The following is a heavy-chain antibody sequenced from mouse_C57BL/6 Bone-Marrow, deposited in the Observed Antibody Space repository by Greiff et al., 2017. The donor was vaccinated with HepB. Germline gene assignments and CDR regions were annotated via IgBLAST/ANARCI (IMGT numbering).Heavy chain of an antibody. CDR3: ARSIYYDYDGAWFAY. Sequence: VQLQQSGPELVKPGASVKIPCKASGYTFTDYNMDWVKQSHGKSLEWIGDINPNNGVTIYNQKFKGKATLTVDKSSSTSYMELRSLTSEDTAVYYCARSIYYDYDGAWFAYWGQGTLVTVSA. CDR2: INPNNGVT. D-gene: IGHD2-4*01. CDR1: GYTFTDYN. V-gene: IGHV1-18*01. J-gene: IGHJ3*01.